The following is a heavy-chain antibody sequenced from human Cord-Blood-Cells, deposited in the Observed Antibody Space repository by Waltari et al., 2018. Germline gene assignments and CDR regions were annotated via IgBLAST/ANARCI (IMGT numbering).Heavy chain of an antibody. CDR3: SRDGDRVKTMVQGAHLYFDL. CDR1: GGTDSSYA. D-gene: IGHD3-10*01. V-gene: IGHV1-69*01. J-gene: IGHJ2*01. CDR2: SIPILATP. Sequence: QEQLVQSGAEVKKPGYSVKVSCKTYGGTDSSYAIRWVRQDTGLRLEWLGGSIPILATPNYAQNFQGRVTLTADESTSTACMELSSLGSEYTAVYYWSRDGDRVKTMVQGAHLYFDLWGRGTLVTVSS.